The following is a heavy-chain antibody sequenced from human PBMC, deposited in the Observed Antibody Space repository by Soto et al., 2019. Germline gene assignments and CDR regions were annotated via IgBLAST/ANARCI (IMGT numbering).Heavy chain of an antibody. CDR2: IIPIFGTA. J-gene: IGHJ4*02. D-gene: IGHD3-10*01. CDR1: GGTFSSYA. Sequence: SVKVSCKASGGTFSSYAISWVRQAPGQGLEWMGGIIPIFGTANYAQKFQGRVTITADESTSTAYMELSSLRSEDTAVYYCAKDQGVLWFGESPFDYWGQGTLVTVSS. V-gene: IGHV1-69*13. CDR3: AKDQGVLWFGESPFDY.